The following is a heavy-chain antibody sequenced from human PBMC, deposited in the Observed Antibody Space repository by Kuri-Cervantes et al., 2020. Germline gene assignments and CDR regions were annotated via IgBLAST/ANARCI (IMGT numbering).Heavy chain of an antibody. CDR3: AKGWMTTPFGS. CDR1: GFTFSSYA. D-gene: IGHD4-11*01. V-gene: IGHV3-23*01. J-gene: IGHJ4*02. Sequence: GESLKISCAASGFTFSSYAMSWVRQAPGKGLEWVSAISGSGGSTYYADSVKGRFTISRDNSENTLYLQMNSLTAEDTAVYYCAKGWMTTPFGSWGQGTLVTVSS. CDR2: ISGSGGST.